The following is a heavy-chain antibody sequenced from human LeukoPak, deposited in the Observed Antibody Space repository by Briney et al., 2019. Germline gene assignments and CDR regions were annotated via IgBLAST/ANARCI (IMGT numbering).Heavy chain of an antibody. D-gene: IGHD3-22*01. V-gene: IGHV3-23*01. Sequence: GGSLRLSCAASGFTFSSYAMSWVRQAPGKGLEWVSAISGGGGSTYYADSVKGRFTISRDNSKNTLYLQMNSLRAEDTAVYYCAKDHYYDSSGYYYYGMDVWGQGTTVTVSS. CDR3: AKDHYYDSSGYYYYGMDV. J-gene: IGHJ6*01. CDR1: GFTFSSYA. CDR2: ISGGGGST.